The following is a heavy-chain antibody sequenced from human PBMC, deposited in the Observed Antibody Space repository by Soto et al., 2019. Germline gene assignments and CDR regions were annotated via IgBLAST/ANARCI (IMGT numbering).Heavy chain of an antibody. CDR3: ARSPREKMPVSGGLDY. D-gene: IGHD2-15*01. J-gene: IGHJ4*02. Sequence: SETLSLTCTVSGGSVSSGSYYWSWIRQPPGKGLEWIGYIYYSGSTNYNPSLKSRVTISVDTSKNQFSLKLSSVTAADTAVYNCARSPREKMPVSGGLDYWGQGTLVTVSS. CDR2: IYYSGST. V-gene: IGHV4-61*01. CDR1: GGSVSSGSYY.